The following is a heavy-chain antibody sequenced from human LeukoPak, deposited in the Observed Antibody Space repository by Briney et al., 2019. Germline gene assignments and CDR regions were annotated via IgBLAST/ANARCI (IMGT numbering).Heavy chain of an antibody. V-gene: IGHV4-4*02. Sequence: PSETLSLTCAVSGGSISSGNWWSWVRQPPGKGLEWIGEIYHSGSTKYNPSLKSRVAISVDKSRNQFSLMLSSVTAADTAVYYCARDLRAVAGSFDYWGPGTLVTVSS. CDR2: IYHSGST. CDR3: ARDLRAVAGSFDY. CDR1: GGSISSGNW. D-gene: IGHD6-19*01. J-gene: IGHJ4*02.